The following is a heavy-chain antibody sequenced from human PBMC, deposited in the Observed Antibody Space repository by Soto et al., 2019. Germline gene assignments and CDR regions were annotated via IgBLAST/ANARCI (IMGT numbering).Heavy chain of an antibody. D-gene: IGHD4-17*01. J-gene: IGHJ5*02. CDR1: GGTFSSYA. V-gene: IGHV1-69*01. Sequence: QVQLVQSGAEVRKPGSSVKVSCKASGGTFSSYAISWVRQAPGQGLEWMGGIIPIFGRVNYAQKFQGRVTITADESTSTAYMELSGLRSEDTAVYYCARCLYGDNRGYWFDRWGQGTLVTVSS. CDR3: ARCLYGDNRGYWFDR. CDR2: IIPIFGRV.